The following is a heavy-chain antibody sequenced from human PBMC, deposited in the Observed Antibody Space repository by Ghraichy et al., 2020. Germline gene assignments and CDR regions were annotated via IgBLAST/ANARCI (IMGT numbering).Heavy chain of an antibody. Sequence: GGSLRLSCAASGFTFSSYSMNWVRQAPGKGLEWVSSISSSSSYIYYADSVKGRFTISRDNAKNSLYLQMNSLRAEDTAVYYCARDFYYGSGSPGGAFDIWGQGTMVTVSS. CDR3: ARDFYYGSGSPGGAFDI. CDR2: ISSSSSYI. J-gene: IGHJ3*02. V-gene: IGHV3-21*01. CDR1: GFTFSSYS. D-gene: IGHD3-10*01.